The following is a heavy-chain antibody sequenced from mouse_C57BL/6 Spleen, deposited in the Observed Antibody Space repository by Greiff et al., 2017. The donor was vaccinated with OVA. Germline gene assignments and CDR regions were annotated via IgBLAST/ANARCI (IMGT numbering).Heavy chain of an antibody. V-gene: IGHV1-82*01. CDR3: ARDYYSNYCFDY. J-gene: IGHJ2*01. D-gene: IGHD2-5*01. CDR1: GYAFSSSW. Sequence: VQLQQSGPELVKPGASVKISCKASGYAFSSSWMNWVKQRPGKGLEWIGRIYPGDGATNYNGKFKGKATLTADKSSSTAYMQLSSLTSEDSAVYFGARDYYSNYCFDYWGQGTTLTVSS. CDR2: IYPGDGAT.